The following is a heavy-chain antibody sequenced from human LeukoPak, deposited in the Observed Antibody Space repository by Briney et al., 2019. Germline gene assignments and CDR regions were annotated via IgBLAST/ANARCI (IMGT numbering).Heavy chain of an antibody. V-gene: IGHV3-30-3*01. CDR2: ISYDGSNK. CDR3: AREERITIFGVVIPFDY. CDR1: GFTFSSYA. J-gene: IGHJ4*02. D-gene: IGHD3-3*01. Sequence: GGSLRLSCAASGFTFSSYAMSWVRQAPGKGLEWVAVISYDGSNKYYADSVKGRFTISRDNSKNTLYLQMNSLRAEDTAVYYCAREERITIFGVVIPFDYWGQGTLVTVSS.